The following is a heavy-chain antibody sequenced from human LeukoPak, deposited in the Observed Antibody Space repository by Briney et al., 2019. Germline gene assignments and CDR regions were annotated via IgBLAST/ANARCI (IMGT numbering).Heavy chain of an antibody. V-gene: IGHV1-69*13. CDR1: GGTFISYA. CDR3: AREGKAAAGPFDY. Sequence: SVKVSCKASGGTFISYAISWVRQAPGQGLEWMGGIIPIFGTANYAQKFQGRVTITADESTSTAYMELSSLRSEDTAVYYCAREGKAAAGPFDYWGQGTLVTVSS. J-gene: IGHJ4*02. D-gene: IGHD6-13*01. CDR2: IIPIFGTA.